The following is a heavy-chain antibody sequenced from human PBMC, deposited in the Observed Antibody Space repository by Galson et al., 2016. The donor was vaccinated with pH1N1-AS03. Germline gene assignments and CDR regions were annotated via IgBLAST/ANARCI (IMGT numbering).Heavy chain of an antibody. J-gene: IGHJ4*02. D-gene: IGHD4-23*01. V-gene: IGHV3-66*01. CDR3: VRDFRWGGNSGY. Sequence: SLRLSCAASGSTVSSSHMNWVRQAPGKGLEWVSIIYSGGTTYYADSVKGRFIVSRDNSKNTLYLQMNSLRAEDTAVYYCVRDFRWGGNSGYWGQGTLVTVSS. CDR2: IYSGGTT. CDR1: GSTVSSSH.